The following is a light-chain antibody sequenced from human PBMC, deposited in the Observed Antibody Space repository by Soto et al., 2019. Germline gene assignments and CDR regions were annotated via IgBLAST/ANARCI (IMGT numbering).Light chain of an antibody. J-gene: IGLJ2*01. V-gene: IGLV1-47*01. CDR2: RAD. CDR1: SSSIGSNY. Sequence: QSVLTQPPSASGAPGQTVTISCSGRSSSIGSNYVYWYQQLPETAPRLLLYRADQRPSGIPDRFSGSKSGTSASLAISGLRSEDEAYYYCAAWDDTLSGLVFGGGTKLTVL. CDR3: AAWDDTLSGLV.